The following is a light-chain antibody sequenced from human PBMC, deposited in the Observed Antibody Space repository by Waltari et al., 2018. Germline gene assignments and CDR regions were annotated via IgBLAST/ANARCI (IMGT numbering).Light chain of an antibody. Sequence: DIQLTQSPSFLSASVGDRVTITCRASQSINSYLAWYQQKPGKAPKLLIYAASTLQSGVPSRFSGSGSGTEFTLTISSLQPEDFATYYCQQLNSYPVTFGQGTKLEIK. J-gene: IGKJ2*01. V-gene: IGKV1-9*01. CDR1: QSINSY. CDR2: AAS. CDR3: QQLNSYPVT.